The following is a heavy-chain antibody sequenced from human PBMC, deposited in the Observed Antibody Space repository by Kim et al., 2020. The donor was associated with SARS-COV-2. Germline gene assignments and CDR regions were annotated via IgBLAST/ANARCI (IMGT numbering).Heavy chain of an antibody. CDR1: GGLFSSYA. CDR3: ATSDYYDSNGYNQQPALGYFFGLDV. D-gene: IGHD3-22*01. J-gene: IGHJ6*02. V-gene: IGHV1-69*13. CDR2: IIPTFGTR. Sequence: SVKVSCKTSGGLFSSYAISWVRLAPGQGLEWMGGIIPTFGTRHYAQGFQGRVTFSADESTSTAYMELSSLRSGDTALYYCATSDYYDSNGYNQQPALGYFFGLDVWGQGTAVIVSS.